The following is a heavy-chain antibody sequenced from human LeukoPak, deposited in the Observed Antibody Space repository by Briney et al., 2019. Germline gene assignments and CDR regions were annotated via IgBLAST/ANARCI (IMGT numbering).Heavy chain of an antibody. J-gene: IGHJ4*02. V-gene: IGHV3-23*01. CDR2: ISGSGGST. D-gene: IGHD6-6*01. CDR3: AKDGSSSGGYYFDY. Sequence: GGSLRLSCAASGFTFSSYAVSWVRQAPGKGLEWVSAISGSGGSTYYADSVKGRFTISRDNSKNTLYLQMNSLRAEDTAVYYCAKDGSSSGGYYFDYWGQGTLVTVSS. CDR1: GFTFSSYA.